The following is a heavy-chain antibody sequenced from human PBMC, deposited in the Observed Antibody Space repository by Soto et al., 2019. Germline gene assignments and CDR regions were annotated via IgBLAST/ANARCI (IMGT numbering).Heavy chain of an antibody. CDR2: IIPLSASA. J-gene: IGHJ4*02. CDR3: ATGLLAAAPLNY. D-gene: IGHD6-13*01. Sequence: QVQLVQSGAEVKKPGSSVKVSCRASGVTLNDYAISWGRHAPGQGLEWMGGIIPLSASAKLAQKFQGRVTINADKSTRTAYMELTSVRSEDTAVYYCATGLLAAAPLNYWGQGILVTVSS. V-gene: IGHV1-69*06. CDR1: GVTLNDYA.